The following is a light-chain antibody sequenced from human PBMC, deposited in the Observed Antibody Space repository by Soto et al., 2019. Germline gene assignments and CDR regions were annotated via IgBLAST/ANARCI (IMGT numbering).Light chain of an antibody. CDR2: WAS. Sequence: DIVMTQSPDSLAVSLGERATINCKSSQSVLYSSNNKNYLAWYQQKTGQPPKLLIYWASTRESGVPDRFSGSGSGTDFTLTISSLQAEDVAVYYCQQYYTTDYTFGQGTKLEIK. J-gene: IGKJ2*01. CDR1: QSVLYSSNNKNY. CDR3: QQYYTTDYT. V-gene: IGKV4-1*01.